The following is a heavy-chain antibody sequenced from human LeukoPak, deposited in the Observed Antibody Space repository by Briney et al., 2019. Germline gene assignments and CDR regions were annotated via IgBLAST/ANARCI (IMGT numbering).Heavy chain of an antibody. D-gene: IGHD3-10*01. V-gene: IGHV4-34*01. J-gene: IGHJ4*02. CDR2: INHSGST. CDR1: GGSFSGYY. Sequence: SETLSLTCAVYGGSFSGYYWSWIRQPPGKGLEWIGEINHSGSTDYNPSLKSRVTISVDTSKNQFSLKLSYVTAADTAVYYCARGARDWPLYYYGSGSPDYWGQGTLVTVSS. CDR3: ARGARDWPLYYYGSGSPDY.